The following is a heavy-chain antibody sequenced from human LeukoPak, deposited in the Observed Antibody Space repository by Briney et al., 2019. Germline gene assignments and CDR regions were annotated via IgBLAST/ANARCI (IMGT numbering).Heavy chain of an antibody. Sequence: TSETLSLTCAVYGGSFSGYYWSWIRQPPGKGLEWIGEINHSGSTNYNPSLKSRVTISVDTSKNQFSLKLSSVTAADTAVYYCARGKNYDFWSGFVPPLDYWGQGTLVTVSS. CDR1: GGSFSGYY. CDR3: ARGKNYDFWSGFVPPLDY. J-gene: IGHJ4*02. D-gene: IGHD3-3*01. V-gene: IGHV4-34*01. CDR2: INHSGST.